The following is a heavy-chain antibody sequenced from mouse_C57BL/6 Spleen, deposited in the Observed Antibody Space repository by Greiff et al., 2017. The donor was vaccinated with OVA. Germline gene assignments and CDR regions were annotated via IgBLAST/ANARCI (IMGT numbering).Heavy chain of an antibody. CDR2: IYPGSGNT. CDR1: GYTFTDYY. Sequence: VKLMESGAELVRPGASVKLSCKASGYTFTDYYINWVKQRPGQGLEWIARIYPGSGNTYYNEKFKGKATLTAEKSSSTAYMQLSSLTSEDSAVYFCARADGSSSDWYFDVWGTGTTVTVSS. CDR3: ARADGSSSDWYFDV. V-gene: IGHV1-76*01. J-gene: IGHJ1*03. D-gene: IGHD1-1*01.